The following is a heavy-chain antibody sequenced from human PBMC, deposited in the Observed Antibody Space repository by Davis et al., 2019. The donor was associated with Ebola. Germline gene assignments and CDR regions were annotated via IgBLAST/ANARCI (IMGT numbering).Heavy chain of an antibody. D-gene: IGHD4-17*01. CDR1: GASFSGYY. CDR3: VRGLHGDYAFDL. J-gene: IGHJ4*02. V-gene: IGHV4-34*01. Sequence: PSETLSLTCSLYGASFSGYYWGWIRQTPGKGLEWIGEIHHTGSVRFNPSLETRVTISLDTSKNQISMRLTSLTAADAAVYYCVRGLHGDYAFDLWGQGAMVTVSS. CDR2: IHHTGSV.